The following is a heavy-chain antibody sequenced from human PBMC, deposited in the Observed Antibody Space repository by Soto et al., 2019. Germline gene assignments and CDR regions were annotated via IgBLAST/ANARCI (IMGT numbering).Heavy chain of an antibody. J-gene: IGHJ4*02. CDR3: ARPYTDYGDYGWSLGY. V-gene: IGHV1-18*01. D-gene: IGHD4-17*01. CDR1: GYTFSGYA. Sequence: QVQLVQSAAEVKKPGASVKVSCTTSGYTFSGYAMSWVRQAPGQGLELMGWISAYNGNTGYAQKFQGRLTLTTDTSSATAHMELRGLTSDDTALYYCARPYTDYGDYGWSLGYWGQGTLVTVSS. CDR2: ISAYNGNT.